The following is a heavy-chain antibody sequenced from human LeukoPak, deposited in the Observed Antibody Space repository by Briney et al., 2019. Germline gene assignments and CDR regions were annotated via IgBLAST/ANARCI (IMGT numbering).Heavy chain of an antibody. V-gene: IGHV3-48*01. CDR3: ARDSAIAAAGGYFDY. CDR2: ISSSSSTI. Sequence: GGSLRLSCAASGFIFSNYNMNWVRQAPGKGLEWVSYISSSSSTIYYADSVKGRFTISRDNSKNTLYLQMNSLRAEDTAVYYCARDSAIAAAGGYFDYWGQGTLVTVSS. D-gene: IGHD6-13*01. J-gene: IGHJ4*02. CDR1: GFIFSNYN.